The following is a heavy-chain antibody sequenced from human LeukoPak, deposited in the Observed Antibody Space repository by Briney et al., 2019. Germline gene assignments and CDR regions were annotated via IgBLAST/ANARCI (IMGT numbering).Heavy chain of an antibody. CDR1: GYTFTGYY. CDR3: ARGNSYYYDSSGYSDY. J-gene: IGHJ4*02. Sequence: ASVKVSCKASGYTFTGYYMHWVRQAPGQGLEWMGWINPNSGGTNYAQKFQGRVTMTRDTSISTAYMELSRLRSDDTAVYYCARGNSYYYDSSGYSDYWGQGTLVTVSS. CDR2: INPNSGGT. D-gene: IGHD3-22*01. V-gene: IGHV1-2*02.